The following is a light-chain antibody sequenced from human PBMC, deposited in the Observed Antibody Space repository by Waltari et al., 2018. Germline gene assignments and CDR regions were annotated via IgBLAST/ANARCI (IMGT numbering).Light chain of an antibody. J-gene: IGKJ2*01. Sequence: EIVMTQSPANLSVSPGESATLSCRASQSVSIKLAWYQQKPGQAPRLLISDASTRATVIPPRFSGSGSGTDFTLTISSLQSEDFAIYFCQQYNEWPPISTFGQGTNLEIK. CDR3: QQYNEWPPIST. CDR1: QSVSIK. V-gene: IGKV3-15*01. CDR2: DAS.